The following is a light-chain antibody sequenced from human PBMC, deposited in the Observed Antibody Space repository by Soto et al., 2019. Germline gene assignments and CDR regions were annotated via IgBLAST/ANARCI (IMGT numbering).Light chain of an antibody. CDR1: QNIRDF. CDR2: SAS. Sequence: DIQLTESAAXLXXSXXXXXXXXCRASQNIRDFLNWYQQKPGKAPELLIFSASSLQSGVPSRFSGSGSGTDFTLTIGSLQREDFATYFCQQTYSTPPTFGQGTKVDIK. CDR3: QQTYSTPPT. J-gene: IGKJ1*01. V-gene: IGKV1-39*01.